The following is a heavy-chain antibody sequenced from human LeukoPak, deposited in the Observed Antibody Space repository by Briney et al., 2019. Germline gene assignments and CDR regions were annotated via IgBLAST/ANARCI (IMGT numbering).Heavy chain of an antibody. CDR3: ARVEFSSSLYGGSFDY. CDR1: GYNFTSYW. J-gene: IGHJ4*02. Sequence: GESLKISCKGSGYNFTSYWIGWVRQMPGKGLEWMGIIYPGDSDTRYSPSFQGQVTISADKSISTAYLQWSSLKASDTAMYYCARVEFSSSLYGGSFDYWGQGTLVTVSS. D-gene: IGHD6-13*01. CDR2: IYPGDSDT. V-gene: IGHV5-51*01.